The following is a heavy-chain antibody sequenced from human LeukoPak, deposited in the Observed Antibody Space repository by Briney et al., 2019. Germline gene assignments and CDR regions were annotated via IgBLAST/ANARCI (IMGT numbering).Heavy chain of an antibody. CDR3: VTRVKSTGDY. Sequence: RGSLRLSCAASGFTFSNAWMSWVRQAPGKGLEWIGRIKTKTDGGTTEYAAPVKGRFTISRDDSKNTVYLQMNSLKTEDTALYYCVTRVKSTGDYWGQGTLVTVSS. J-gene: IGHJ4*02. CDR2: IKTKTDGGTT. CDR1: GFTFSNAW. D-gene: IGHD1-1*01. V-gene: IGHV3-15*01.